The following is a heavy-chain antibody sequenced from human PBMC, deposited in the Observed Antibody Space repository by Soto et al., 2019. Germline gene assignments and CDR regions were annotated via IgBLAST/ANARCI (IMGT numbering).Heavy chain of an antibody. CDR3: ASLGPDLGDLFSN. Sequence: SETLSLTCAVYGGSFSGYYWSWIRQPPGKGLEWIGEINHSGSTNYNPSLKSRVTISVDTSKNQFSLKLSSVTAADTAVYYCASLGPDLGDLFSNWGQGTLVTVSS. V-gene: IGHV4-34*01. J-gene: IGHJ4*02. D-gene: IGHD3-16*01. CDR2: INHSGST. CDR1: GGSFSGYY.